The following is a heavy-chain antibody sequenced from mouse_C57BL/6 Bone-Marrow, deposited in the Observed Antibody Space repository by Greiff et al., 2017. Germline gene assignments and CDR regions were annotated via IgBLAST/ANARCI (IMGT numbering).Heavy chain of an antibody. J-gene: IGHJ2*01. CDR3: ARSGVTTEFDY. V-gene: IGHV1-82*01. D-gene: IGHD2-2*01. CDR1: GYAFSSSW. CDR2: IYPGDGDT. Sequence: QVQLQQSGPELVKPGASVKISCKASGYAFSSSWMNWVKQRPGKGLEWIGRIYPGDGDTNYNGKFKGKATLTADKSSSTAYMQLSSLTSEDSAVYFCARSGVTTEFDYWGQGTTRTVSS.